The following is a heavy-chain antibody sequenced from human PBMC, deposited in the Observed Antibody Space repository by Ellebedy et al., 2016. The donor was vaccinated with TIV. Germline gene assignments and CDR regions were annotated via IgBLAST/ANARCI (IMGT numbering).Heavy chain of an antibody. CDR3: AAAAGAGDDAFDI. CDR2: ISSSSRTI. Sequence: GGSLRLSXAASGFTFIIYSLNWVRQAPGKGLEWVSYISSSSRTIYYADSVKGRFTISRDNAKNSLYLQMNSLRVEDAAVYYCAAAAGAGDDAFDIWGQGTMVTVSS. CDR1: GFTFIIYS. J-gene: IGHJ3*02. D-gene: IGHD6-13*01. V-gene: IGHV3-48*01.